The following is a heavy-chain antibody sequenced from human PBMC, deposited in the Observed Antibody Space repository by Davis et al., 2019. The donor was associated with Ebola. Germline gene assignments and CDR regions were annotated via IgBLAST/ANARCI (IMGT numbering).Heavy chain of an antibody. V-gene: IGHV5-51*01. D-gene: IGHD1-26*01. CDR3: ARRGVGATSRYFDY. Sequence: GESLKISCKGSGYSFTSYWIVWVRQMPGKGLECMGIIFPGDSDTRYRPSFQGQVTISADKSISTAYLQWGSLKASDTAMYYCARRGVGATSRYFDYWGQGTLVTVSS. CDR1: GYSFTSYW. J-gene: IGHJ4*02. CDR2: IFPGDSDT.